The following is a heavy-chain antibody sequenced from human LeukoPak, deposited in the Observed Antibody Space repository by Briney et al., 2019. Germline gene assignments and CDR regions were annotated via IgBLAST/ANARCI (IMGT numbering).Heavy chain of an antibody. CDR3: ARAVWPEYGRFDY. Sequence: SETLSLTCTVSGYSISSGYYWGWIRQPPGKGLEWIGSIYHSGSTYYNPSLKSRVTISVDTSKNQFSLKLSSVTAADTAVYYCARAVWPEYGRFDYWGQGTLVTVSS. D-gene: IGHD3-16*01. J-gene: IGHJ4*02. CDR1: GYSISSGYY. V-gene: IGHV4-38-2*02. CDR2: IYHSGST.